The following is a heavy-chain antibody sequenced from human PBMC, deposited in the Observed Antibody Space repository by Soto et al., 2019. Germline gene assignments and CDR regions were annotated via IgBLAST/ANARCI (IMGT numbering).Heavy chain of an antibody. J-gene: IGHJ3*02. D-gene: IGHD5-12*01. Sequence: QVQLVQSGAEVKKPGASVKVSCKASGYTFTSYAMHWVRQAPGQRLEWMGWISAGNGNTKYSQKFQGRVTITRDTSASTAYMELSSLRSEDTAVYYCAREGGYDSAFDIWGQGTMVTVSS. CDR1: GYTFTSYA. CDR3: AREGGYDSAFDI. CDR2: ISAGNGNT. V-gene: IGHV1-3*01.